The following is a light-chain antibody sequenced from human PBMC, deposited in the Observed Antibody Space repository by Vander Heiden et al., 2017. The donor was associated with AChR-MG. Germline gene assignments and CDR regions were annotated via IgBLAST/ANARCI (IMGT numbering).Light chain of an antibody. CDR3: QQSDGSPFT. J-gene: IGKJ3*01. CDR2: AAS. V-gene: IGKV1-39*01. Sequence: DIQMTQSPSSLSASVGDRVTITCRTSQSISSYLNWYQQKPGKAPMLLIYAASSLPSGVPSRFSGSGSGTHFTLTISSLQPEDFATYFCQQSDGSPFTFGHGTKVDIK. CDR1: QSISSY.